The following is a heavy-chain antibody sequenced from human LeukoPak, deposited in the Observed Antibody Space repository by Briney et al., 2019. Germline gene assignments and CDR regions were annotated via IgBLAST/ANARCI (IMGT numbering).Heavy chain of an antibody. CDR3: ARALEQQLNWSDP. V-gene: IGHV1-69*06. Sequence: ASVKVSCKASGGTFSSYAISWVRQAPGQGLEWMGGIIPIFGTANYAQKFQGRVTITADKSTSTAYMELSSLRSEDTAVYYCARALEQQLNWSDPWGQGTLVTVSS. CDR2: IIPIFGTA. J-gene: IGHJ5*02. D-gene: IGHD6-13*01. CDR1: GGTFSSYA.